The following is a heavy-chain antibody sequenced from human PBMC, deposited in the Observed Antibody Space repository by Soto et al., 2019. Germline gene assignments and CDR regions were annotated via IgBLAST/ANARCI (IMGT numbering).Heavy chain of an antibody. D-gene: IGHD1-1*01. CDR3: ARGRYGDY. Sequence: QVHLVQSGAEVKKPGASVKVSCKGSGYTFTSYGITWVRQAPGQGLEWMGWISAHNGNTNYAQKLQGRVTVTRDTSTSTAYXXLXXXXXXXXAXXXXARGRYGDYWGQGALVT. V-gene: IGHV1-18*01. CDR1: GYTFTSYG. CDR2: ISAHNGNT. J-gene: IGHJ4*02.